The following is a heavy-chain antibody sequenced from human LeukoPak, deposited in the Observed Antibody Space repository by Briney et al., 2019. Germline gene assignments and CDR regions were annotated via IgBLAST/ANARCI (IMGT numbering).Heavy chain of an antibody. J-gene: IGHJ5*02. Sequence: GGSLRLSCAASGFTFSSYAMSWVRQAPGKGLECISGFSGSGGSTYYADSVKGRFTISRDNSKNTLYLQMNSLRAEDTAVYYCAILGYCSGGSCYSAWGQGTLVTVSS. V-gene: IGHV3-23*01. CDR2: FSGSGGST. CDR1: GFTFSSYA. CDR3: AILGYCSGGSCYSA. D-gene: IGHD2-15*01.